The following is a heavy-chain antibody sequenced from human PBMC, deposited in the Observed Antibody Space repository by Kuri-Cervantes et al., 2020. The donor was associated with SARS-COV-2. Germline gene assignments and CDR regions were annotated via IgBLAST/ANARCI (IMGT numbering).Heavy chain of an antibody. D-gene: IGHD3-3*01. Sequence: GESLKISCAASGFTFSSYWMHWVRQAPGKGLEWVGRIKSKTDGGTTDYAAPVKGRFTISRDDSKNTLYLQMNSLKTEDTAVYYCTTRPLITIFGVVTVGGDYFDYWGQGTLVTVSS. CDR2: IKSKTDGGTT. CDR1: GFTFSSYW. CDR3: TTRPLITIFGVVTVGGDYFDY. V-gene: IGHV3-15*01. J-gene: IGHJ4*02.